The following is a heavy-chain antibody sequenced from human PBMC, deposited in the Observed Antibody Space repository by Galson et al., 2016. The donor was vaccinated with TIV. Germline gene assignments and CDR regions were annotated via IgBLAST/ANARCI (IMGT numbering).Heavy chain of an antibody. CDR1: GFTVSDNF. J-gene: IGHJ6*02. CDR3: ARERRYCGNNCYLYYYYGMDA. Sequence: SLRLSCAASGFTVSDNFMTWVRQAPGRGLEWVSLISAGGTTSYADSVQGRFTVSRDGSENTLYLQMSSLRPEDTAVYYCARERRYCGNNCYLYYYYGMDAWGQGTTVTVS. D-gene: IGHD2-21*02. V-gene: IGHV3-66*02. CDR2: ISAGGTT.